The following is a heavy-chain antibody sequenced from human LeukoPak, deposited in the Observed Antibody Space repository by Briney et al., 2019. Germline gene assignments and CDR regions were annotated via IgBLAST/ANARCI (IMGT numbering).Heavy chain of an antibody. D-gene: IGHD3-22*01. CDR2: ISGSGGST. Sequence: GGSLRLSCAASGFTFSSSAMSWVRQAPGRGLEWVSVISGSGGSTYYADFVRGQFTISRDNSKNTLYLQMNSLRVEDSAVYYCAKVPYDSSNYYHDFWGQGTLVTVSS. J-gene: IGHJ4*02. CDR1: GFTFSSSA. CDR3: AKVPYDSSNYYHDF. V-gene: IGHV3-23*01.